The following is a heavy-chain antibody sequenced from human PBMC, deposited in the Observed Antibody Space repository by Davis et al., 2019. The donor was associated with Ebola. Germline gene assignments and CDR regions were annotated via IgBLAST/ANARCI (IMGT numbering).Heavy chain of an antibody. D-gene: IGHD3-22*01. CDR1: GGFITSRSYY. CDR3: ARLLKSSGYYYLDY. Sequence: PSETLSLTCTVSGGFITSRSYYWAWIRQSPGGGLESIAIMYYGGDIFYNPSLKSRVTISVDTSKNQFSLKLSSVTAADTAVYYCARLLKSSGYYYLDYWGQGTLVTVSS. J-gene: IGHJ4*02. CDR2: MYYGGDI. V-gene: IGHV4-39*01.